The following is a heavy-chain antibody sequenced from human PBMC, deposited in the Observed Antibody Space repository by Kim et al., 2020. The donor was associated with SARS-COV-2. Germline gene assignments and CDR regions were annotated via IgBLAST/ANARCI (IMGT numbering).Heavy chain of an antibody. Sequence: ASVKVSCKASGYTFTSYAMHWVRQAPGQRLEWMGWINAGNGNTKYSQKSQGRVTITRDTSASTAYMELSSLRSEDTAVYYCASGGYYYGSGSYYALSYYYGMDVWGQGTTVTVSS. CDR1: GYTFTSYA. J-gene: IGHJ6*02. CDR2: INAGNGNT. D-gene: IGHD3-10*01. V-gene: IGHV1-3*01. CDR3: ASGGYYYGSGSYYALSYYYGMDV.